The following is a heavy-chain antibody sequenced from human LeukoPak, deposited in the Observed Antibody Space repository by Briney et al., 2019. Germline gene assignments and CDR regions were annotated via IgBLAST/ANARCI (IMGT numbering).Heavy chain of an antibody. J-gene: IGHJ3*02. CDR3: ARCSGGSCYSRAAGAFDI. CDR1: GFTFSSYS. Sequence: GGSLRLSCAASGFTFSSYSMNWVRQAPGKGLEWVSSISSSSSYIYYADSVKGRFTISRDNAKNSLYLQMNSLRAEDTAVYYCARCSGGSCYSRAAGAFDIWGQGTMVTVSS. D-gene: IGHD2-15*01. CDR2: ISSSSSYI. V-gene: IGHV3-21*01.